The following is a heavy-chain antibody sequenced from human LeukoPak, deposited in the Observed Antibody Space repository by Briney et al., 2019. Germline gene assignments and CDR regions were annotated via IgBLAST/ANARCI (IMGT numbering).Heavy chain of an antibody. Sequence: SETLSLTCTVSGGSISSSSYYWGWIRQPPGKGREWIGSIYYSGSTYYNPSLKSRVTISVDTSKNQFSLKLSSVTAADTAVYYCASHRRYYDILTGSYNWFDPWGQGTLVTVSS. D-gene: IGHD3-9*01. CDR3: ASHRRYYDILTGSYNWFDP. V-gene: IGHV4-39*07. CDR2: IYYSGST. CDR1: GGSISSSSYY. J-gene: IGHJ5*02.